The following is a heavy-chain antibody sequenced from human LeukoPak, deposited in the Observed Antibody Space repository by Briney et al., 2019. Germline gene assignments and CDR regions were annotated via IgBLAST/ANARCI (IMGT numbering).Heavy chain of an antibody. D-gene: IGHD5-24*01. Sequence: SVKVSCKASGGTFSSYAISWVRQAPGQGLEWMGRIIPIFGTANYAQKFQGRVTITTDESTSTAYMELSSLRSEDTAVYYCARESIEMATGLSYWGQGTLVTVSS. J-gene: IGHJ4*02. V-gene: IGHV1-69*05. CDR2: IIPIFGTA. CDR3: ARESIEMATGLSY. CDR1: GGTFSSYA.